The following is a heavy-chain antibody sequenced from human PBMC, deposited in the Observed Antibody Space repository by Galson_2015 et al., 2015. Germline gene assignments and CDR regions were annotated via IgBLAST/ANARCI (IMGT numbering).Heavy chain of an antibody. D-gene: IGHD2-2*01. Sequence: SLRLSCAASGFTVSSNYMSWVRQAPGKGLEWVSVIYSGGSTYYADSVKGRFTISRDNSKNTLYLQMNSLRAEDTAVYYCAKRYCSSTTCYGNWYFDLSFRGTLSTVSS. V-gene: IGHV3-53*01. J-gene: IGHJ2*01. CDR2: IYSGGST. CDR3: AKRYCSSTTCYGNWYFDL. CDR1: GFTVSSNY.